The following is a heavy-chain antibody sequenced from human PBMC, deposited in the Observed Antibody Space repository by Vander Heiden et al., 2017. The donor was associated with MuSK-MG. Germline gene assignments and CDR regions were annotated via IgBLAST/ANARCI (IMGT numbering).Heavy chain of an antibody. J-gene: IGHJ3*02. CDR1: GGSISSSY. CDR3: ARPNDADAFDI. Sequence: QVQLQESGPGLVKPSETLSLTCTVSGGSISSSYWSWIRQPPGKGLEGIGYIYYSGSTSYNPSLKSRVTISIDTSKNQFSLKVSSVTAADTAVYYCARPNDADAFDIWGQGTMVTVSS. CDR2: IYYSGST. V-gene: IGHV4-59*01.